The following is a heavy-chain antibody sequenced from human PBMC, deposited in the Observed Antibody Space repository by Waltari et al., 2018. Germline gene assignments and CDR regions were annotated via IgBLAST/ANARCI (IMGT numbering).Heavy chain of an antibody. V-gene: IGHV4-38-2*01. CDR2: IYHSGST. CDR3: ASSLNDYGDWILGY. J-gene: IGHJ4*02. D-gene: IGHD4-17*01. Sequence: QVQLQESGPGLVKPSETLSLTCAVSGYSISSGYYWGWIRQPPGKGLEWIGSIYHSGSTDYNPSLKSRVTISVDTSKNQFSLKLSSVTAADTAVYYCASSLNDYGDWILGYWGQGTLVTVSS. CDR1: GYSISSGYY.